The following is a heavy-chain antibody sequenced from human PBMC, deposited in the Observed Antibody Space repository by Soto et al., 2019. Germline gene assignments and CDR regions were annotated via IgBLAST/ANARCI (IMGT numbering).Heavy chain of an antibody. CDR1: GFTFNTHW. D-gene: IGHD1-26*01. V-gene: IGHV3-74*01. Sequence: EVQLVESGGGLILPGGSLRLSCAASGFTFNTHWMHWVRQAPGKGLVWVSRINSDGSITDYADSVKRRFSISRDNPRNPLYLQMNSLSPEDTAVYYCARAMASVGAAAKGDFWGQGTLVTVSS. CDR2: INSDGSIT. J-gene: IGHJ4*02. CDR3: ARAMASVGAAAKGDF.